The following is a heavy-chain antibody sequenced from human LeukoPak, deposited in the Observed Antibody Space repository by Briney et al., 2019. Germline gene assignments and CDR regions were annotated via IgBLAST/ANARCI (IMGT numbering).Heavy chain of an antibody. CDR2: ISGSGGST. D-gene: IGHD3-10*01. CDR1: GFTFSSYA. J-gene: IGHJ4*02. CDR3: AKEATVVLWFGELLSSDY. Sequence: PGGSLRLSCAASGFTFSSYAMSWVRQAPGKGPEWVSAISGSGGSTYYADSVKGRFTISRDNSKSTLYLQMNSLRAEDTAVYYCAKEATVVLWFGELLSSDYWGQGTLVTVSS. V-gene: IGHV3-23*01.